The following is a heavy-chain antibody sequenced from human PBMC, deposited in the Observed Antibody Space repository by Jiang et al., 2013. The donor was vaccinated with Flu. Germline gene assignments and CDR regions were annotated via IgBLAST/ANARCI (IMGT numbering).Heavy chain of an antibody. Sequence: GSGLVKPSETLSLTCTVSGGSISSYYWSWIRQPPGKGLEWIGYIYYSGSTNYNPSLKSRVTISVDTSKNQFSLKLSSVTAADTAVYYCATQDTLDYGDYAEDWYFDLVGPWHP. V-gene: IGHV4-59*08. CDR1: GGSISSYY. D-gene: IGHD4-17*01. CDR3: ATQDTLDYGDYAEDWYFDL. CDR2: IYYSGST. J-gene: IGHJ2*01.